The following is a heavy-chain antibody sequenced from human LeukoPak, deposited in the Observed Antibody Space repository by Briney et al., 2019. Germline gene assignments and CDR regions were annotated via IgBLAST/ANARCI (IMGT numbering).Heavy chain of an antibody. V-gene: IGHV1-2*02. J-gene: IGHJ4*02. CDR3: ARDRSKQLWFGELLFYYFDY. CDR1: GYTFNGYY. Sequence: ASVKVSCKASGYTFNGYYMQWVRQAPRQGLEWMGWINPNSGGTNYAQKFQGRVTMTRDTSISTAYMELSRLRSDDTAVYYCARDRSKQLWFGELLFYYFDYWGRGTLVTVSS. D-gene: IGHD3-10*01. CDR2: INPNSGGT.